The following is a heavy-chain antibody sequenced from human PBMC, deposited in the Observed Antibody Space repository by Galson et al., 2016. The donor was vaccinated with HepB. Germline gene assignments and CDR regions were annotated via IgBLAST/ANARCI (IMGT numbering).Heavy chain of an antibody. D-gene: IGHD5-18*01. Sequence: SLRLSCAKSGVTVSSEYMTWVRQAPGKGLEWISLIYRGGNTYYADSLRGRFTASRDDSKNTLYLQMNYLRADDTAVYFCATVGGNTYGLRTDGFDIWGQGTMVTVSS. CDR1: GVTVSSEY. J-gene: IGHJ3*02. V-gene: IGHV3-53*01. CDR2: IYRGGNT. CDR3: ATVGGNTYGLRTDGFDI.